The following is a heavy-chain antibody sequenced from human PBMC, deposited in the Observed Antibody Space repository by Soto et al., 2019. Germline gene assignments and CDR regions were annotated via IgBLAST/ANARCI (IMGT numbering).Heavy chain of an antibody. D-gene: IGHD1-26*01. CDR1: GFIFPNYG. J-gene: IGHJ5*02. V-gene: IGHV3-30*18. Sequence: QVQLVESGGGVVQPGRSLRLSCAASGFIFPNYGMHWVRQAPGKGLEWVAVVSYDERNKYNAASINGRFTISRDNSKGTLFLHMNSLRPEETAVYYCAKARIGSDSAIDLWGQGTLVTVSS. CDR2: VSYDERNK. CDR3: AKARIGSDSAIDL.